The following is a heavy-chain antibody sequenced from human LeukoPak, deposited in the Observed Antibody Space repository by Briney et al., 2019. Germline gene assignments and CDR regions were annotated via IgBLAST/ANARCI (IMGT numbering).Heavy chain of an antibody. CDR3: ARGGAGSYQPIHYFDY. V-gene: IGHV6-1*01. Sequence: SQTLPLTCAISGDSVSSNSAAWNWIRQSPSRGLEWQGRTYYRSQWYNDYAVSVKSRITINPDTSKNQFSLQLNSVTPEDTAVYYCARGGAGSYQPIHYFDYWGQGTLVTVSS. J-gene: IGHJ4*02. D-gene: IGHD3-10*01. CDR2: TYYRSQWYN. CDR1: GDSVSSNSAA.